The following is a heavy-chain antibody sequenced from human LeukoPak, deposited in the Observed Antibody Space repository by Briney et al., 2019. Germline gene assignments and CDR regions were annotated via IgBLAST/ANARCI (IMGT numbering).Heavy chain of an antibody. CDR2: IYCSGST. V-gene: IGHV4-59*01. CDR1: GGSISSYY. J-gene: IGHJ4*02. CDR3: ARGGRYSSGWYLY. D-gene: IGHD6-19*01. Sequence: PSETLSLTCTVSGGSISSYYWSWIRQPPGKGLEWIGYIYCSGSTNYNPSLKSRVTISVDTSKNQFSLKLSSVTAADTAVYYCARGGRYSSGWYLYWGQGTLVAVSS.